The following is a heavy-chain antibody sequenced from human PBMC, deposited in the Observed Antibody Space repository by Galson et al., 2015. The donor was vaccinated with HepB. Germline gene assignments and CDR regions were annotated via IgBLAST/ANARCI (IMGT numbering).Heavy chain of an antibody. D-gene: IGHD6-13*01. CDR2: ISGYSGNT. V-gene: IGHV1-18*04. Sequence: SCKASGYTFTSYGVAWVRQAPGQGLEWMGWISGYSGNTKYAQKVQARVTMTTDTSTSTAYMELRSLRSDDTAMYYCARCIAAPGTAPDYWGQGTLVTVSS. CDR3: ARCIAAPGTAPDY. CDR1: GYTFTSYG. J-gene: IGHJ4*02.